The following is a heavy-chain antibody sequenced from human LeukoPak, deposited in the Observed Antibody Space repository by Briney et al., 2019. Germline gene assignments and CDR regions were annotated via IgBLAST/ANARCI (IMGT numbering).Heavy chain of an antibody. Sequence: SETLSLTCTVSGGSISSSSYYWGWIRQPPGKGLEWIGSIYYSGSTYYNPSLKSRVTISVDTSKNQFSLKLSSVTATDTAVYYCARAHYSSGWQFDYWGQGTLVTVSS. J-gene: IGHJ4*02. CDR2: IYYSGST. V-gene: IGHV4-39*07. CDR3: ARAHYSSGWQFDY. D-gene: IGHD6-19*01. CDR1: GGSISSSSYY.